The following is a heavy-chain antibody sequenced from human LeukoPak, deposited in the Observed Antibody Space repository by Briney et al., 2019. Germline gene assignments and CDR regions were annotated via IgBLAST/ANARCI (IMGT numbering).Heavy chain of an antibody. V-gene: IGHV3-23*01. D-gene: IGHD4-23*01. CDR2: ISGSGGST. J-gene: IGHJ3*02. CDR1: GFTFSSAW. CDR3: AKDIGSTVVTPSCGFDI. Sequence: PGGSLRLSCAASGFTFSSAWMSWVRQAPGKGLEWVSAISGSGGSTYYADSVKGRFTISRDNSKTTLYLQMNSLRAEDTAVYYCAKDIGSTVVTPSCGFDIWGQGTMVTVSS.